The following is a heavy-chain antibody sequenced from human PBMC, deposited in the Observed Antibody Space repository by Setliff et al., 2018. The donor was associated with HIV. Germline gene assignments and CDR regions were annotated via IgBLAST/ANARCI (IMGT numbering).Heavy chain of an antibody. D-gene: IGHD3-10*01. J-gene: IGHJ5*02. CDR3: AHSDSYYDSGSSAS. CDR2: IYWDDEK. V-gene: IGHV2-5*02. Sequence: SGPTLVNPTQTLTLTCTFSGFSLSTVGVGVGWIRQPPGKALEWLGIIYWDDEKRYSPSLKTRLTITKDTSKNHVVLTMTNMDPVDTATYYCAHSDSYYDSGSSASWGQGTLVTVSS. CDR1: GFSLSTVGVG.